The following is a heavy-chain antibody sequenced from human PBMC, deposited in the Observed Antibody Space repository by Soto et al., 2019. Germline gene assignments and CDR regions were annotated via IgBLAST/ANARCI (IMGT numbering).Heavy chain of an antibody. CDR2: IYYSGST. Sequence: SETLSLTCTVTGDSISSGSYYWGWIRQPPGKGLEWIGSIYYSGSTYNNPSLRSRVSMSIDTSKDQFSLKLNSVTAADTAVYFSARQRTSIVAQAYFDVWGQGSLVTVSS. CDR1: GDSISSGSYY. V-gene: IGHV4-39*07. CDR3: ARQRTSIVAQAYFDV. J-gene: IGHJ4*02. D-gene: IGHD2-21*01.